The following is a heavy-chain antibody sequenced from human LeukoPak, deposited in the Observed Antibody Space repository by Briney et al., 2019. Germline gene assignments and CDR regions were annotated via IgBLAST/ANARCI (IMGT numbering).Heavy chain of an antibody. Sequence: GGSLRLSCAASGFTFRSYAMSWVRQAPGKGLEWVSSISASGGSTYYADSVKGRFTISRDNSKNTLYLQMNSLRAEDTAVYYCAIRRDYYDSSGYPVYFDYWGQGTLVTVSS. D-gene: IGHD3-22*01. CDR3: AIRRDYYDSSGYPVYFDY. CDR1: GFTFRSYA. V-gene: IGHV3-23*01. CDR2: ISASGGST. J-gene: IGHJ4*02.